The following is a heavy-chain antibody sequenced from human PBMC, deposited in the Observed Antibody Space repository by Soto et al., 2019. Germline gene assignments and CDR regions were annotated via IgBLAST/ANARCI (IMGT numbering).Heavy chain of an antibody. J-gene: IGHJ4*02. Sequence: WGSLLLSCASSVFTLSIYIMNWVRQAPGKGLDWVSSISSSSTYIYYADSVKGRFTISIDNAKNSVYLQMNSLRAEDTAVYYCAREALGVYAPIHFDSWGPGTMVTVSS. CDR1: VFTLSIYI. CDR3: AREALGVYAPIHFDS. D-gene: IGHD2-8*02. V-gene: IGHV3-21*01. CDR2: ISSSSTYI.